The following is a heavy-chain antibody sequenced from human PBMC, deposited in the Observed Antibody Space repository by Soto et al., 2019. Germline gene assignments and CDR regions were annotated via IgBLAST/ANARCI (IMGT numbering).Heavy chain of an antibody. CDR3: AHTIPEAQVPPYFDY. CDR1: GFSLSTSGVG. D-gene: IGHD2-21*01. CDR2: IYWDDDK. J-gene: IGHJ4*02. V-gene: IGHV2-5*02. Sequence: QITLKESGPTLVKPTQTLTLTCTFSGFSLSTSGVGVGWIRQPPGKALEWLALIYWDDDKRYSPSLKSRLTITQDTSKNQVVLTMTNMDPVDTATYYCAHTIPEAQVPPYFDYWGQGTLVTVSS.